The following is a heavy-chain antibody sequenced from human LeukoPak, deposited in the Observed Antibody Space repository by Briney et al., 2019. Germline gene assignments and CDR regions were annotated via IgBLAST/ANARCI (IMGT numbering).Heavy chain of an antibody. CDR2: IRYDGSNK. D-gene: IGHD6-19*01. V-gene: IGHV3-30*02. Sequence: GGSLRLSCAASGFTFSSYGMHWVRQAPGKGLEWVAFIRYDGSNKYYADSVKGRFTISRDNSKNTLYLQMNSLRAEDTAVYYCAKDTGYEQWLVHSNWFDPWGQGTLVTVSS. CDR3: AKDTGYEQWLVHSNWFDP. J-gene: IGHJ5*02. CDR1: GFTFSSYG.